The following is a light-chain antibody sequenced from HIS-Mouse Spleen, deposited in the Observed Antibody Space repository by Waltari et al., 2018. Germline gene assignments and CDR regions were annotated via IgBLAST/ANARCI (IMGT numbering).Light chain of an antibody. J-gene: IGLJ2*01. CDR1: SSDVGGYNY. V-gene: IGLV2-11*01. CDR3: CSYAGSYTLV. Sequence: SALPQPRPGSGSPGQSVTLSCTGTSSDVGGYNYVPWYQQHPGKAPKLMIYDVSKRPSGVPDRFSGSKSGNTASLTISGLQAEDEADYYCCSYAGSYTLVFGGGTKLTVL. CDR2: DVS.